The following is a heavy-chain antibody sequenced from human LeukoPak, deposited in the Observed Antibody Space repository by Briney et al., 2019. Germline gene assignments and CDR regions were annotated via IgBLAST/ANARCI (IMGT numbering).Heavy chain of an antibody. CDR3: ARSAFYYDSSGYYYVGYYYYYMDV. CDR1: GGSISSGSYY. J-gene: IGHJ6*03. CDR2: INHSGST. V-gene: IGHV4-39*07. Sequence: PSQTLSLTCTVSGGSISSGSYYWSWIRQPPGKGLEWIGEINHSGSTNYNPSLKSRVTISVDTSKNQFSLKLSSVTAADTAVYYCARSAFYYDSSGYYYVGYYYYYMDVWGKGTTVTISS. D-gene: IGHD3-22*01.